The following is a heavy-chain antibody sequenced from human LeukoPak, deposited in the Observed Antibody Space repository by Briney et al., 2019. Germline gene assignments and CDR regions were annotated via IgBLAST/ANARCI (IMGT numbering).Heavy chain of an antibody. V-gene: IGHV3-9*01. Sequence: GGSLRLSCAASGFTFDDYAMHWVRHALGNGLEWVSGINWNSGSIGYVDSVKGRFTISRDNAKNSLFMQMNSLRVEDTALYYCAKGVRGILYYAMDVWGQGTTVTVSS. D-gene: IGHD3-10*01. CDR3: AKGVRGILYYAMDV. CDR2: INWNSGSI. CDR1: GFTFDDYA. J-gene: IGHJ6*02.